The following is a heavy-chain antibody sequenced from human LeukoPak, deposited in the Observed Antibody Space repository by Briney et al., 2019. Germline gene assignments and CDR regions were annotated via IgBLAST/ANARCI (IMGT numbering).Heavy chain of an antibody. CDR3: AREKYSSSWYTPHYYYYGMDV. Sequence: GGSLRLSCAASGFTFSSYGMHWVRQAPGKGLEWVAVIWYDGSNKYYADSVKGRFTISRDNSKNTLYLQMNSLRAEDTAVYYCAREKYSSSWYTPHYYYYGMDVWGQGTTVTVSS. J-gene: IGHJ6*02. V-gene: IGHV3-33*01. CDR1: GFTFSSYG. D-gene: IGHD6-13*01. CDR2: IWYDGSNK.